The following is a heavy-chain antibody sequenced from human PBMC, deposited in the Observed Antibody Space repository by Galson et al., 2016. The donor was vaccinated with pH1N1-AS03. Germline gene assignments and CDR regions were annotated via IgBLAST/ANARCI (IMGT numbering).Heavy chain of an antibody. V-gene: IGHV1-46*02. CDR1: GGTLNNYA. Sequence: SVKVSCKASGGTLNNYAINWVRQAPGQGLEWMGIIDPSGGPTTYAPKFQDRITITADTSTSTVYMELVSLRSEDTAVYYCARRYYFDYWGQGTLVTVSS. CDR3: ARRYYFDY. J-gene: IGHJ4*02. CDR2: IDPSGGPT. D-gene: IGHD3-16*02.